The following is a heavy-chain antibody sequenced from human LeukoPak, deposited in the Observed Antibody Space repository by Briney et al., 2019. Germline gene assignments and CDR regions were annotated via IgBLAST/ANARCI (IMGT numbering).Heavy chain of an antibody. CDR1: GGSISSSNW. V-gene: IGHV4-4*02. CDR3: AREVTMVRGVHYYMDV. J-gene: IGHJ6*03. CDR2: IYHSGST. Sequence: SETLSLTCAVSGGSISSSNWWSWVRQPPGKGLEWIGYIYHSGSTYYNPSLKSRVTISVDTSKNQFSLKLSSVTAADTAVYYCAREVTMVRGVHYYMDVWGKGTTVTVSS. D-gene: IGHD3-10*01.